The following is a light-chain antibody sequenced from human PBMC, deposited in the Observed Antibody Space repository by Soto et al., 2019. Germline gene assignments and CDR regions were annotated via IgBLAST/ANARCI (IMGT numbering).Light chain of an antibody. CDR3: QQRYSWPIT. V-gene: IGKV3D-11*01. CDR1: QDIGIE. J-gene: IGKJ5*01. CDR2: DAS. Sequence: DIVLTQSPATLSLSAGEPATLSCGASQDIGIELAWYQQRPGQPPRLLISDASNRATGIPARFSGRGSATDFTLTISTLEPEDCGIYFCQQRYSWPITFGQGTRLEIK.